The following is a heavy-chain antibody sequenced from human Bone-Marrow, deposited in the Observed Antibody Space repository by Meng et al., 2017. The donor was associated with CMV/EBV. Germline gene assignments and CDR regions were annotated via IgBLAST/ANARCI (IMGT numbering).Heavy chain of an antibody. CDR1: GFTVSNNY. CDR3: AKDQNYDAGVFDY. V-gene: IGHV3-53*05. Sequence: GESLKISCAASGFTVSNNYMSWVRQAPGKGLEWVSIIYSGGSTYYADSVKGRFTISRDNSKNTLYLQMNSLRAEDTAVFYCAKDQNYDAGVFDYWGQGTLVTVSS. CDR2: IYSGGST. J-gene: IGHJ4*02. D-gene: IGHD3-3*01.